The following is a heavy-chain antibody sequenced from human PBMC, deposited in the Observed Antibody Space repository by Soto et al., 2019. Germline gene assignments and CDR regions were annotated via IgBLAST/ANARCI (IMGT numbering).Heavy chain of an antibody. CDR1: GYTFTSYG. J-gene: IGHJ4*02. CDR3: ARDLTDDYYDSSGYYHEATDY. V-gene: IGHV1-2*02. Sequence: ASVKVSCKASGYTFTSYGISWVRQAPGQGLEWMGWINPNSGGTNYAQKFQGRVTMTRDTSISTAYMELSRLRSDDTAVYYCARDLTDDYYDSSGYYHEATDYWGQGTLVTVSS. CDR2: INPNSGGT. D-gene: IGHD3-22*01.